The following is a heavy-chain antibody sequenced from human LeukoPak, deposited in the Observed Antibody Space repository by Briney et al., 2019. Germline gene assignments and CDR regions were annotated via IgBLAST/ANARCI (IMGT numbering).Heavy chain of an antibody. V-gene: IGHV4-34*01. J-gene: IGHJ4*02. CDR2: INHSGST. Sequence: PSETLSLTCAVYGGSFSGYYWSWIRQPPGKGLEWIGEINHSGSTNYNPSLKSRVTITVDTSKRQFSLKLTSVTAADTAVYYCARRQVGLLDSWGQGTLVTVSS. CDR1: GGSFSGYY. D-gene: IGHD1-26*01. CDR3: ARRQVGLLDS.